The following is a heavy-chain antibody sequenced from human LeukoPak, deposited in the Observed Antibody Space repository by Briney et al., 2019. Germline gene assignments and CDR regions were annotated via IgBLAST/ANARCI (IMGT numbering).Heavy chain of an antibody. V-gene: IGHV3-7*05. CDR3: ARDKSYGDSEDY. CDR1: GFIFSNYW. CDR2: MKQDGREK. Sequence: PGGSLRPSCSASGFIFSNYWMSWVRQAPGKGLEWVANMKQDGREKYYVDSVKGRFTISRDNAKNSLSLQMNSLRAEDTAVYYCARDKSYGDSEDYWGQGTLVTVSS. D-gene: IGHD4-17*01. J-gene: IGHJ4*02.